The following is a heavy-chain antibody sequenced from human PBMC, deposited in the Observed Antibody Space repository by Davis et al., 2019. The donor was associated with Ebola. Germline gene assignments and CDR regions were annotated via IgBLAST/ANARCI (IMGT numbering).Heavy chain of an antibody. Sequence: GESLKISCAASGFTFSDYSMYWVRQAPGTGLEWVSHIGASSDHISYADSVKDRFIISRDNAHSSLYLQLNSLRAEDTAVYYCAKSDNFGSGRHYPYYHYYMDGWGTGTAVTVSS. D-gene: IGHD3-10*01. J-gene: IGHJ6*03. CDR2: IGASSDHI. V-gene: IGHV3-48*01. CDR3: AKSDNFGSGRHYPYYHYYMDG. CDR1: GFTFSDYS.